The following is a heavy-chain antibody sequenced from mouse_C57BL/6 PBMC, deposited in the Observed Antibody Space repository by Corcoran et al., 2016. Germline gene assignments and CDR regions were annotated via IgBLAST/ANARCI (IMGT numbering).Heavy chain of an antibody. CDR2: IYWDDDK. D-gene: IGHD1-1*01. CDR1: GFSLSTSGMG. CDR3: ARSLDGSSYRFAY. V-gene: IGHV8-12*01. J-gene: IGHJ3*01. Sequence: QVTLKESGPGILQSSQTLSLTCSFSGFSLSTSGMGVSWIRQPSGKGLEWLAHIYWDDDKRYNPSLKSRLTISKDTSRNQVFLKITSVDTADTATYYCARSLDGSSYRFAYWGQGTLVTVSA.